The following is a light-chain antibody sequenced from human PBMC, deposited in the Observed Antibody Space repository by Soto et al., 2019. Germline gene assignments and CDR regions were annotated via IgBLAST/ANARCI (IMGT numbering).Light chain of an antibody. J-gene: IGKJ3*01. V-gene: IGKV3D-20*02. Sequence: EIVLTQSPGTLSLSPGERATLSCRASQSVSNNYLAWYQQKPGQAPRLLIYGASNRATGIPDRFSGSGSGTDFTLTISRLEPEDFAVYYCQQRGNWPPGFTFGPGTKVDIK. CDR2: GAS. CDR1: QSVSNNY. CDR3: QQRGNWPPGFT.